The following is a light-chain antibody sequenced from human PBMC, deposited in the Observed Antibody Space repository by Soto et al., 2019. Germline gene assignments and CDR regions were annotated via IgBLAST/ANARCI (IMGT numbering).Light chain of an antibody. V-gene: IGKV1-39*01. Sequence: DNQMTQSPSSLSASVGDSVTITCRASQNIKTYLNWYQQKPGKAPNLLIYAASSLHSGVPSRFSGSGSGTDFTLTISSLQPEDFATYYCQQSFSSPPWTFGQGTKVEIK. CDR3: QQSFSSPPWT. J-gene: IGKJ1*01. CDR1: QNIKTY. CDR2: AAS.